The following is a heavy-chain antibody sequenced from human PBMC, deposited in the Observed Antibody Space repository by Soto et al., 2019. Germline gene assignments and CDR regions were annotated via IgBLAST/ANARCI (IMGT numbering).Heavy chain of an antibody. CDR3: ARGIVANLGDWFDP. CDR2: IIPILGIA. J-gene: IGHJ5*02. D-gene: IGHD1-26*01. V-gene: IGHV1-69*02. Sequence: QVQLVQSGAEVKKPGSSVKVSCKASGGTFSSYTISWVRQAPGQGLEWMGRIIPILGIANYAQKFQGRVTXXAXKXXSTAYMELSSLRSEDTAVYYCARGIVANLGDWFDPWGQGTLVTVSS. CDR1: GGTFSSYT.